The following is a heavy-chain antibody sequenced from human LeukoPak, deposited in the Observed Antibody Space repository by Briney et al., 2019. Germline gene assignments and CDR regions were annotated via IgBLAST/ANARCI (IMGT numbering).Heavy chain of an antibody. Sequence: GGSLRLSCAASGFIFSASAITWVRQAPGKGLEWVATIFSSGNRDHADSVKGRFIISRDNSKDTLYLQMNSLRVEDTAVYYCAKYMQFAPFDSWGQGTLVTVSS. V-gene: IGHV3-23*01. D-gene: IGHD2-2*01. CDR2: IFSSGNR. CDR1: GFIFSASA. J-gene: IGHJ4*02. CDR3: AKYMQFAPFDS.